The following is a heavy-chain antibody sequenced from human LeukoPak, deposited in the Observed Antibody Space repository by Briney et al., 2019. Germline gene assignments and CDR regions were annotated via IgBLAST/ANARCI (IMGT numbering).Heavy chain of an antibody. J-gene: IGHJ3*02. CDR1: GGSISSYY. CDR2: IYYSGST. D-gene: IGHD6-13*01. CDR3: ARDLGGFSSSWYIGAFDI. V-gene: IGHV4-59*01. Sequence: SETLSLTCTVSGGSISSYYWSWIRQPPGKGLEWIGYIYYSGSTNYNPSLKSRVTISVDTSKNQFSLKLSSVTAADTAVYYCARDLGGFSSSWYIGAFDIWGQGTMVTVSS.